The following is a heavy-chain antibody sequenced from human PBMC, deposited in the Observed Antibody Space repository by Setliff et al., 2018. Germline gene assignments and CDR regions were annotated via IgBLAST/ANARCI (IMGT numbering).Heavy chain of an antibody. J-gene: IGHJ2*01. CDR2: ISAYNGNT. Sequence: ASVKVSCKASGYTFTSYGISWVRQAPGQGLEWMGWISAYNGNTNYAQKLQGRVTMTTDTSTSTAHMELRSLRSDDTAVYYCARVVGSGGNGGHWYFDLWGRGTLVTV. V-gene: IGHV1-18*01. CDR3: ARVVGSGGNGGHWYFDL. D-gene: IGHD2-15*01. CDR1: GYTFTSYG.